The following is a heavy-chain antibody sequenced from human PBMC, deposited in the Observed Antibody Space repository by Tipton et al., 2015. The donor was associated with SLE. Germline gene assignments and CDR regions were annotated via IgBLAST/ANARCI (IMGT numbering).Heavy chain of an antibody. Sequence: QSGAEVKKPGSSVKVSCKASGGTFSSYAISWVRQAPGQGLEWMGGIIPIFGTANYAQKFQGRVTITADKSTSTAYMELSSLRSEDTAVYYCAKGEGTFYYYYYGMDVWGQGTTVTVSS. CDR2: IIPIFGTA. J-gene: IGHJ6*02. CDR3: AKGEGTFYYYYYGMDV. CDR1: GGTFSSYA. D-gene: IGHD1-1*01. V-gene: IGHV1-69*06.